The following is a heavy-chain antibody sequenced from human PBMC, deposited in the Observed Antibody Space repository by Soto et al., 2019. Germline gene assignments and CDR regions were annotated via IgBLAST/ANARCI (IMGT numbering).Heavy chain of an antibody. V-gene: IGHV3-33*01. CDR2: IWYDGSNK. D-gene: IGHD6-13*01. CDR1: GFTFSSYG. CDR3: ARAHSSSWYRSGYFDY. J-gene: IGHJ4*02. Sequence: GSLRLSCAASGFTFSSYGMHWVRQAPGKGLEWVAVIWYDGSNKYYADSVKGRFTISRDNSKNTLYLQMNSLRAEDTAVYYCARAHSSSWYRSGYFDYWGQGTLVTVS.